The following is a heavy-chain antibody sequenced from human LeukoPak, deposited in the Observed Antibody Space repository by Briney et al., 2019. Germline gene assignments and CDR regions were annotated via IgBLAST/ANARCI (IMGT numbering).Heavy chain of an antibody. J-gene: IGHJ4*02. CDR2: IYYSGST. V-gene: IGHV4-30-4*07. D-gene: IGHD6-6*01. CDR3: AREGQLGDFDY. CDR1: GGSISSGGYS. Sequence: SETLSLTCAVSGGSISSGGYSWSWIRQQPGKGLEWIGYIYYSGSTYYNPSLKSRVTISVDTSKNQFSLKLSSVTAADTAVYYCAREGQLGDFDYWGQGTLVTVSS.